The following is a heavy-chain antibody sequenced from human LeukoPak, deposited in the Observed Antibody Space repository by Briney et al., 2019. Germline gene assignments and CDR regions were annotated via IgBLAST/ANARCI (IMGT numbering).Heavy chain of an antibody. Sequence: GASVKVSCKASGGTFSSYAISWLRQAPGQGLEWMGRIIPIFGTANYAQKFQGRVTITTDESTSTAYMELTSLRSEDTAVYYCARDHLDPNRFDPWGQGTLVTVSS. V-gene: IGHV1-69*05. J-gene: IGHJ5*02. D-gene: IGHD1-1*01. CDR3: ARDHLDPNRFDP. CDR1: GGTFSSYA. CDR2: IIPIFGTA.